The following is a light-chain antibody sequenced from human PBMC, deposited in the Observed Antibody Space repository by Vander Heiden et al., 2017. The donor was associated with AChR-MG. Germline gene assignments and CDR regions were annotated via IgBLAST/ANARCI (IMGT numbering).Light chain of an antibody. CDR3: QQSYSTLYT. CDR2: AAS. Sequence: SQMTQCPSSLSASVGGRVTITCRASQSISSYLNWYQQKPGKAPKLLIYAASSLQSGVPSRFSGSGSGTDFTLTISSLQPEDFATYYCQQSYSTLYTFGQGTKLEIK. CDR1: QSISSY. V-gene: IGKV1-39*01. J-gene: IGKJ2*01.